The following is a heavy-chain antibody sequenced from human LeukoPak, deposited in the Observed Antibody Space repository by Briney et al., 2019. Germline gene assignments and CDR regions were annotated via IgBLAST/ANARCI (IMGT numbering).Heavy chain of an antibody. CDR3: GHALRYYDSSGYEYYFDY. D-gene: IGHD3-22*01. CDR1: GFSLSTTGVG. J-gene: IGHJ4*02. CDR2: IYWDDDK. V-gene: IGHV2-5*02. Sequence: SGPTLVKPTQTLTLTCTFSGFSLSTTGVGVGWIRQPPGKALEWLALIYWDDDKRYSPSLKSRLSITKDTSKNQVVLTMTNMDPVDTATYYCGHALRYYDSSGYEYYFDYWGQGTLVTVSS.